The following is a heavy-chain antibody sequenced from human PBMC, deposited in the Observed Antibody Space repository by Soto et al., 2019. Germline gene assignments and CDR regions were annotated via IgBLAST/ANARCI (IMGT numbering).Heavy chain of an antibody. Sequence: QVQLVQSGAEVKKPGASVKVSCKASGYTFTSYDINWVRQATGQGLEWMGWMNPNSGTTGYAQKFQGRVTMTRNTSITTAYMELSTLRSEDTAVYYCAREISGSYRFDYWGQGTLVTVSS. CDR3: AREISGSYRFDY. CDR2: MNPNSGTT. CDR1: GYTFTSYD. D-gene: IGHD1-26*01. V-gene: IGHV1-8*01. J-gene: IGHJ4*02.